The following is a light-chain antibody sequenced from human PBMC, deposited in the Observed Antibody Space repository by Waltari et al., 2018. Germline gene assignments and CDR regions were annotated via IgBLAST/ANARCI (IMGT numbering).Light chain of an antibody. CDR1: QSVLHSSNSKSY. CDR2: GAS. Sequence: DIVMTQSPDSLAVSLGERVTINCKSSQSVLHSSNSKSYLAWYQHKRGQPPKLLIYGASTRECGVPERFSGSGSGTDFPLTITSLPADDVAYYCCQQYYALPRTFGQGTKVEI. CDR3: QQYYALPRT. J-gene: IGKJ1*01. V-gene: IGKV4-1*01.